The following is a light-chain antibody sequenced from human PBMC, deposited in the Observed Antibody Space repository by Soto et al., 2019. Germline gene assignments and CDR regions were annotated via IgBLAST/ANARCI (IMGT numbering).Light chain of an antibody. Sequence: DIQMTQSPSSLSASVGDRVTITCRASQSISYYLNWYQQKPGKAPKLLIYAASTLQSGVPSRFSGSGSGTDFTLTISSLQPEDVATYYCQQSYSTLWTFVQGTKVEIK. V-gene: IGKV1-39*01. J-gene: IGKJ1*01. CDR2: AAS. CDR3: QQSYSTLWT. CDR1: QSISYY.